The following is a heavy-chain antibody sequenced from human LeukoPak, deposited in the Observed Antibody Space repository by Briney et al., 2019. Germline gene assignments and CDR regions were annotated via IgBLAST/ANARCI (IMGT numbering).Heavy chain of an antibody. J-gene: IGHJ4*02. CDR3: ARGVLLWFGELSEYYFDY. CDR2: INPNSGGT. D-gene: IGHD3-10*01. Sequence: ASVKVSWKASGYTFTGYYMHWVRQAPVQGLEWMGWINPNSGGTNYAQKFQGWVTMTRDTSISTAYMELSRLRSDDTAVYYCARGVLLWFGELSEYYFDYWGQGTLVTVSS. V-gene: IGHV1-2*04. CDR1: GYTFTGYY.